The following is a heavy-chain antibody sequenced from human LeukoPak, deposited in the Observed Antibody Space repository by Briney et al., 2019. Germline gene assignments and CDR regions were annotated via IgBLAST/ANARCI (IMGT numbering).Heavy chain of an antibody. J-gene: IGHJ4*02. Sequence: GGTLRLSCAASGFTFSSYGMSWVRQAPGKGLEWVANIKQDGSEKYYVDSVKGRFTISRDNAKNSLYLQMNSLRAEDTAVYYCARDPTYGDYADYWGQGTLVTVSS. CDR3: ARDPTYGDYADY. CDR2: IKQDGSEK. V-gene: IGHV3-7*01. CDR1: GFTFSSYG. D-gene: IGHD4-17*01.